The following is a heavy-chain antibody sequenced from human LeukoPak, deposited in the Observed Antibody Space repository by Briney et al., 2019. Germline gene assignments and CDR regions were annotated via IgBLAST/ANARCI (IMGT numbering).Heavy chain of an antibody. V-gene: IGHV3-21*01. CDR3: ARDGVRGWFGESYSDY. Sequence: PGGSLRLSCAASGFTFSSYSMNWVRQAPGKGLEWVSPISSSSSYIYYADSVKGRFTISRDNAKNSLYLQMNSLRAEDTAVYYCARDGVRGWFGESYSDYWGQGTLVTVSS. CDR2: ISSSSSYI. J-gene: IGHJ4*02. D-gene: IGHD3-10*01. CDR1: GFTFSSYS.